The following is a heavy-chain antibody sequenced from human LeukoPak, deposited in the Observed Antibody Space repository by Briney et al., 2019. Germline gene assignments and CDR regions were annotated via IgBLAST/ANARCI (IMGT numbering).Heavy chain of an antibody. J-gene: IGHJ5*02. D-gene: IGHD4-17*01. Sequence: GGSLRLSCAASGFTFSSYGMHWVRQAPGKGLEWVAVISYDGSNKYYADSVKGRFTISRDNSKNTLYLQMNSLRAEDTAVYYCAKDLNGDYLGASGQGTLVTVSS. CDR1: GFTFSSYG. CDR2: ISYDGSNK. CDR3: AKDLNGDYLGA. V-gene: IGHV3-30*18.